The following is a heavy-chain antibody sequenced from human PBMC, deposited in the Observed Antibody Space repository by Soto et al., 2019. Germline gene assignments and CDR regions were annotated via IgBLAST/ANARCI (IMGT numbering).Heavy chain of an antibody. V-gene: IGHV3-23*01. CDR3: ARVVTATCR. CDR2: ISGSADST. J-gene: IGHJ4*02. Sequence: PRLSCAASGFTFSSYAMSWVRQAPGKGLEWVSTISGSADSTYYADSVKGRFTISRDNSKNTLYLQMSSLRAEDTAVYYCARVVTATCRWGQGTLVTVSS. CDR1: GFTFSSYA. D-gene: IGHD5-18*01.